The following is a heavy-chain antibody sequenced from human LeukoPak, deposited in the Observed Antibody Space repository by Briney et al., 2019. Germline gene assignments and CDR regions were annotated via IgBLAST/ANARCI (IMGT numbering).Heavy chain of an antibody. CDR1: GFTFSSYA. CDR3: VKDLGIGGPSI. D-gene: IGHD3-16*01. CDR2: ISGSGGST. Sequence: GGSLRLSCAASGFTFSSYAMSWVRQAPGKGLEWVSAISGSGGSTYYADSVKGRFTISRDNSKNTLYLQMNSLRAEDTAAYYCVKDLGIGGPSIWGQGTRVTVSS. J-gene: IGHJ3*02. V-gene: IGHV3-23*01.